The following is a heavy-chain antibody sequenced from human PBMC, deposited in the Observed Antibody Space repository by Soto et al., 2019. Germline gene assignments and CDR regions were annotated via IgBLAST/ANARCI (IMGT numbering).Heavy chain of an antibody. CDR2: ISYDGSNK. CDR1: GFSFRNNG. D-gene: IGHD3-16*01. CDR3: AKDRVESGLGEIDY. Sequence: GGTLRLSCVVSGFSFRNNGMHWVRQAPGKGLEWVAIISYDGSNKYYADSVKGRFTISRDNSKNTLYLQINSLRVEDTAVYYCAKDRVESGLGEIDYWGQGTLVTVSS. V-gene: IGHV3-30*18. J-gene: IGHJ4*02.